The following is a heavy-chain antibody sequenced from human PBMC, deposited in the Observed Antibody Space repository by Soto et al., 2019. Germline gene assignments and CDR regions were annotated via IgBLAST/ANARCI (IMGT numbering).Heavy chain of an antibody. CDR2: ISGRGTNT. V-gene: IGHV3-23*01. CDR3: ATSFRYFDN. J-gene: IGHJ4*02. CDR1: GSISTTTP. Sequence: GGSLRLSCAASGSISTTTPLSWVRQAPGKGLEWVSTISGRGTNTYYADSVKGRFIISRDNLKNTVNLQMNGLGVEDTAIYYCATSFRYFDNWGQGTRVTVSS.